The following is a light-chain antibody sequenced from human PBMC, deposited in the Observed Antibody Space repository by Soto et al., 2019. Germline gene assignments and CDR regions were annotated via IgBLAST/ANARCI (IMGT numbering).Light chain of an antibody. CDR1: SGINVGAYK. V-gene: IGLV5-45*02. J-gene: IGLJ3*02. Sequence: QLVLTQPSSLSTSPGASASLTCTLRSGINVGAYKIYWYQQKPGGPPQYLLSYKSDSDKQQGSGVPSRFSGSKDASANAGILLISGLQSEDEADYYCMTWHSNSVVFGGGTKLTVL. CDR2: YKSDSDK. CDR3: MTWHSNSVV.